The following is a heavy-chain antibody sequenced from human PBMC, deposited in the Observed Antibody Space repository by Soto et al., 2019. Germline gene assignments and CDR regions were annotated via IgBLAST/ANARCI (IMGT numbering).Heavy chain of an antibody. Sequence: EVQLVESGGGLVKPGGSLRLSCAASGFTFSSYSMNWLRQAPGKGLEWVSSISSSSSYIYYADSVKGRFTISRDNAKNSLYLQMNSLRAEDTAVYYCARTTGSISWEKFDYWGQGTLVTVSS. CDR2: ISSSSSYI. V-gene: IGHV3-21*01. CDR1: GFTFSSYS. CDR3: ARTTGSISWEKFDY. D-gene: IGHD6-13*01. J-gene: IGHJ4*02.